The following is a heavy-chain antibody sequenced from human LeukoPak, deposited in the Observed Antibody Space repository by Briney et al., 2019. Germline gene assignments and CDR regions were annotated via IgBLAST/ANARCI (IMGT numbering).Heavy chain of an antibody. Sequence: PGGSLRLSCAASGFTFSNYAMTWVRQAPGKGLEWASAITGSGGSTFYADSVKGRFIISRDNSKNTLYLQMNSLRAEDTAVYYCAKDKIVVAGNFDYWGQGTLVTVSS. V-gene: IGHV3-23*01. CDR2: ITGSGGST. CDR1: GFTFSNYA. CDR3: AKDKIVVAGNFDY. D-gene: IGHD3-22*01. J-gene: IGHJ4*02.